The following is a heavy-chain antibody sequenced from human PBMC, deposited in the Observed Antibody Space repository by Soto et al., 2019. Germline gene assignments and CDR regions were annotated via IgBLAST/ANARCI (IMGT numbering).Heavy chain of an antibody. D-gene: IGHD3-16*01. CDR1: GFTISGNA. V-gene: IGHV3-48*02. CDR2: ISSSSTNI. Sequence: EVQLVESGGGLVQPGGSLRLSCAASGFTISGNAMNWVRQAPGRGLEWVPYISSSSTNIHYADSVRGRFTISRDNAKNSLYLQMNSLRDEDTAVYRCARDLSWGSKWYYYMDVWGKGTTGTVSS. J-gene: IGHJ6*03. CDR3: ARDLSWGSKWYYYMDV.